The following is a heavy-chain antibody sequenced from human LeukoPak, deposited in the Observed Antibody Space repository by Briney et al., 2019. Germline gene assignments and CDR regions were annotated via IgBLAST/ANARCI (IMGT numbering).Heavy chain of an antibody. CDR3: AILPATDTYYYDNRGYYRPGAH. Sequence: SETLSLTCAVFGGSISGSHYYWGWIRQPPGKGLEWIGSVYYTGSAYYNASLKSRVTMSVDTSKNQFSLKLSSATAADTAVYYCAILPATDTYYYDNRGYYRPGAHWGQGTLVTVSS. CDR2: VYYTGSA. J-gene: IGHJ4*02. CDR1: GGSISGSHYY. D-gene: IGHD3-22*01. V-gene: IGHV4-39*07.